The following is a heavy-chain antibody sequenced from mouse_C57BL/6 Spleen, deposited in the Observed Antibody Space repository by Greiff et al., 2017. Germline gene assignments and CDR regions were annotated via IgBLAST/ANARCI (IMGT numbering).Heavy chain of an antibody. J-gene: IGHJ3*01. CDR1: GYAFSSYW. CDR2: IYPGDGDT. CDR3: ARRGYDYGGPWFAY. D-gene: IGHD2-4*01. V-gene: IGHV1-80*01. Sequence: QVQLKQSGAELVKPGASVKISCKASGYAFSSYWMNWVKQRPGKGLEWIGQIYPGDGDTNYNGKFEGKATLTADKSSSTAYMQLSSLTSEDSAVYFCARRGYDYGGPWFAYWGQGTLVTVSA.